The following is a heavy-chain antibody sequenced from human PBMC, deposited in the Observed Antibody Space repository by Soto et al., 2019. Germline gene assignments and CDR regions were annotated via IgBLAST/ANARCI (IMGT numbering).Heavy chain of an antibody. CDR1: GGSISSSSYY. D-gene: IGHD6-25*01. J-gene: IGHJ5*02. Sequence: SETLSLTCTVSGGSISSSSYYWGWIRQPPGKGLEWIGSIYYSGSTYYNPSLKSRVTISVDTSKNQFSLKLSSVTAADTAVYYCARKSAISKLNNWFDPWGQGTLVTVSS. CDR2: IYYSGST. V-gene: IGHV4-39*01. CDR3: ARKSAISKLNNWFDP.